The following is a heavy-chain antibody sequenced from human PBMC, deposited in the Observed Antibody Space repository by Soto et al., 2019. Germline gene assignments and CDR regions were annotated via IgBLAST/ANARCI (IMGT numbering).Heavy chain of an antibody. J-gene: IGHJ6*02. CDR3: ARDIVRASYGYLESVYYGMDV. Sequence: GGSLRLSWAAFGFTFRSYAIRWVRQAPGKGLEWVAVISYDGSNKYYADSVKGRFTISRDNSKNTLYLQMNSLRAEDTAVYYCARDIVRASYGYLESVYYGMDVWGQGTTVTVSS. CDR1: GFTFRSYA. CDR2: ISYDGSNK. D-gene: IGHD5-18*01. V-gene: IGHV3-30-3*01.